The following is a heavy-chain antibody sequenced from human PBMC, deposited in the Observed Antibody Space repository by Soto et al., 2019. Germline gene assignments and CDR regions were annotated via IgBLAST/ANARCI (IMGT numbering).Heavy chain of an antibody. Sequence: GASVKVSCKASGGTFGSYAISWVRQAPGQGLEWMGGIIPIFGTANYAQKFQGRVTITADKSTSTAYMGLSSLRSEDTAVYYCAMGITMIVVVIKPSRFDYWGEGTLVTVS. CDR3: AMGITMIVVVIKPSRFDY. CDR2: IIPIFGTA. CDR1: GGTFGSYA. D-gene: IGHD3-22*01. J-gene: IGHJ4*02. V-gene: IGHV1-69*06.